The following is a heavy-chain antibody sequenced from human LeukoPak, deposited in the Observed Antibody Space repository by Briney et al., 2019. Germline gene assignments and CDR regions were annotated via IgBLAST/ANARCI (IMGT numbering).Heavy chain of an antibody. CDR2: INPNTGGT. V-gene: IGHV1-2*02. Sequence: GASVKVSCKASGYTFTNYYMHWVRQAPGQGPEWMGWINPNTGGTKYAQKFQGRVTMTRDTSISTAYMELSRLTSGDTAVYYCAIPPCSDGYRFFDYWGQGTLVTVSS. CDR1: GYTFTNYY. CDR3: AIPPCSDGYRFFDY. D-gene: IGHD5-18*01. J-gene: IGHJ4*02.